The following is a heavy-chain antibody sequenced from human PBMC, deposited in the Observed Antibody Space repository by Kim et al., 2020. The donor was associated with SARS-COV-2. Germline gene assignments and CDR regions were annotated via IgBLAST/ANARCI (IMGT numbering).Heavy chain of an antibody. CDR3: ARSVAIMPPGMDV. J-gene: IGHJ6*02. CDR2: INPTRGKT. D-gene: IGHD2-21*01. V-gene: IGHV1-3*01. Sequence: ASVKVSCKASGYTFTTYAMQWVRQAPGQGLEWMGWINPTRGKTKYSDTFQGRVTITRDTSARTAYMEWSSLRPEDTAVYYCARSVAIMPPGMDVWGQGTT. CDR1: GYTFTTYA.